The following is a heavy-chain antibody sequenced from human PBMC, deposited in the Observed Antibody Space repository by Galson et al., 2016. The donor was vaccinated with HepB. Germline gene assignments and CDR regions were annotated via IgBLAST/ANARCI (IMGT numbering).Heavy chain of an antibody. CDR1: GDTFTSHA. CDR3: ARDLVDTALGWYFDV. Sequence: SVKVSCKASGDTFTSHAINWVRQAPGQGLEWMGTILPMFGSPNYAQKFQGRLTITADESTTTVYMEVRSLRSEDTAVYYCARDLVDTALGWYFDVWGRGTLVTVSS. D-gene: IGHD5-18*01. V-gene: IGHV1-69*13. J-gene: IGHJ2*01. CDR2: ILPMFGSP.